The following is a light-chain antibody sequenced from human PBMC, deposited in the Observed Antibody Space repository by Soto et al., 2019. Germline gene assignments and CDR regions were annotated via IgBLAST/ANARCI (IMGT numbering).Light chain of an antibody. J-gene: IGKJ5*01. Sequence: IVMAQSPAALSLLSGERATLSCRSSQSVIRNLAWYQQKPGQSPRLLIYGASTRATGIPARFSGSGSGTEFTLTISSLQSEDFAVYYCQQYNNWPPITFGQGTRLEIK. CDR1: QSVIRN. CDR2: GAS. CDR3: QQYNNWPPIT. V-gene: IGKV3-15*01.